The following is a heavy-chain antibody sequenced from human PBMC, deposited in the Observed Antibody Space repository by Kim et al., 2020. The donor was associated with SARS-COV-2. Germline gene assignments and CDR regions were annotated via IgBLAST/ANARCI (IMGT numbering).Heavy chain of an antibody. CDR3: ARALGAITIFGVVIIEHFDY. Sequence: SETLSLTCTVSGGSISSGGYYWSWIRQHPGKGLEWIGYIYYSGSTYYNPSLKSRATISVDTSKNQFSLKLSSVTAADTAVYYCARALGAITIFGVVIIEHFDYWGQGTLVTVSS. D-gene: IGHD3-3*01. J-gene: IGHJ4*02. CDR1: GGSISSGGYY. CDR2: IYYSGST. V-gene: IGHV4-31*03.